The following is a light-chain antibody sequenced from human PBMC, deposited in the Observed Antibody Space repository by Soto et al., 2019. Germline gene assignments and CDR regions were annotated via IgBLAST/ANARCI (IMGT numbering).Light chain of an antibody. CDR2: GAS. J-gene: IGKJ1*01. CDR3: HQYGSSSWT. V-gene: IGKV3-20*01. CDR1: QSVSSSY. Sequence: EIVLMQSPGTLSLSPGERATLSCRASQSVSSSYLAWYQQKPGQAPRLLIYGASSRATGISDRFSGSGSGTDFTLTISRLEPEDFAVYYCHQYGSSSWTFGQGTKVDIK.